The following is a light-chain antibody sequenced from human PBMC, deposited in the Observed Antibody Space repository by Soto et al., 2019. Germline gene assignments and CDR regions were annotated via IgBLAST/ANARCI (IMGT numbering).Light chain of an antibody. Sequence: QSVLTQPPSVSAAPRQKVTIICSGRSSKIGESYVSWYQQLPGTAPKMLLYDNDKRPSGIPDRFSGSKSGTSAILGITGLQTGDEADYYCGAWDSSLNAFYVFGTGSKVTVL. CDR3: GAWDSSLNAFYV. CDR2: DND. J-gene: IGLJ1*01. CDR1: SSKIGESY. V-gene: IGLV1-51*01.